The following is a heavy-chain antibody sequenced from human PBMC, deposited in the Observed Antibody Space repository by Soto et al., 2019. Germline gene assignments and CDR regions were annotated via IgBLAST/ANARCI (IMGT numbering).Heavy chain of an antibody. CDR3: PTEKARGQLGAGSNAYKYDVYC. V-gene: IGHV3-48*03. J-gene: IGHJ4*02. D-gene: IGHD3-3*01. CDR1: GFTFSSYE. Sequence: GGSLRLSCAASGFTFSSYEMNWVRQAPGKGLEWVSYISSSGSTIYYADSVKGRFTISRDNAKNSLYLQMNSLRAEAKAVYYCPTEKARGQLGAGSNAYKYDVYCWGQGTRVT. CDR2: ISSSGSTI.